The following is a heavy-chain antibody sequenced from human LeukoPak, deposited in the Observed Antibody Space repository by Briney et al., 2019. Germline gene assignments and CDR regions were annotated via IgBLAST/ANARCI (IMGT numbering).Heavy chain of an antibody. J-gene: IGHJ4*02. Sequence: SETLSLTCTVSGGSVSSYYWSWIRQPAGKGLDWIGHIYSSGSTNYNPSLKSRVTMSVDTSKNQFSLKLSSVTAADTAVYYCARAYCSGGSCYSGFDYWGQGTLVTVAS. CDR1: GGSVSSYY. CDR3: ARAYCSGGSCYSGFDY. D-gene: IGHD2-15*01. V-gene: IGHV4-4*07. CDR2: IYSSGST.